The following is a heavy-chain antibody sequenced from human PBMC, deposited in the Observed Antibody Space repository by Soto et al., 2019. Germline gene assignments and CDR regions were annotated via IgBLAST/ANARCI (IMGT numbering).Heavy chain of an antibody. Sequence: QMQLVQSGPEVKKPGTSVKVSCKASGFTFTSSAVQWVRQARGQRLEWIGWIVVGSGNTNYAQKFQERVTITRDMSTSTAYMELSSLRSEDTAVYYCAAVEDSGSYYRFDYWGQGTLVTVSS. CDR1: GFTFTSSA. CDR3: AAVEDSGSYYRFDY. CDR2: IVVGSGNT. D-gene: IGHD1-26*01. V-gene: IGHV1-58*01. J-gene: IGHJ4*02.